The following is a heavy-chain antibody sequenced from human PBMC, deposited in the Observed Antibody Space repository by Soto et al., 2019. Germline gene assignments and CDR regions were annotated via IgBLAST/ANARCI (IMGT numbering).Heavy chain of an antibody. J-gene: IGHJ4*02. CDR2: ISSSSSTI. Sequence: GSLRLSCAASGFSFSSYGMHWVRQAPGKGLEWVSYISSSSSTIYYADSVKGRFTTSRDNAKNSLYLQMNSLRDEDTAVYYCARDYSSGWTGSFDYWGQGTLVTVSS. CDR1: GFSFSSYG. V-gene: IGHV3-48*02. D-gene: IGHD6-19*01. CDR3: ARDYSSGWTGSFDY.